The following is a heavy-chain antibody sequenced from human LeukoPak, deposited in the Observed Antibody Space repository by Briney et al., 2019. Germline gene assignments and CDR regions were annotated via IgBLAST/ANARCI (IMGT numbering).Heavy chain of an antibody. CDR1: GYTFTSYD. D-gene: IGHD4-17*01. CDR3: ARDRDGDYFTTFFDY. J-gene: IGHJ4*02. V-gene: IGHV3-48*01. CDR2: ISSSSSTI. Sequence: ASVKVSCKASGYTFTSYDINWVRQAPGKGLEWVSYISSSSSTIYYADSVKGRFTISRDNAKNSLYLQMNSLRAEDTAVYYCARDRDGDYFTTFFDYWGQGTLVTVSS.